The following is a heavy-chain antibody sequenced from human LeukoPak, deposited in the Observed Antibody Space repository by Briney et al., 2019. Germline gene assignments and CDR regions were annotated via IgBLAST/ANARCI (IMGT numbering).Heavy chain of an antibody. CDR2: ISAYNGNT. J-gene: IGHJ4*02. D-gene: IGHD2-2*01. CDR1: GYTFASYG. Sequence: ASVKVSCKASGYTFASYGICWVRQAPGQELEWMGWISAYNGNTNYAQKLHGRVTMTTDTSTSTAYMELRSLRSDDTAVYYCATGCSSTSCPIDYWGQGTLVTVSS. CDR3: ATGCSSTSCPIDY. V-gene: IGHV1-18*01.